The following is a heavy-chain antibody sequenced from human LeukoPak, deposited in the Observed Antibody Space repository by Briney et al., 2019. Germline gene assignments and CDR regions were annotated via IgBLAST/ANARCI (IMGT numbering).Heavy chain of an antibody. CDR3: ARANIAASSHFDY. J-gene: IGHJ4*02. CDR1: GCTFSTYS. V-gene: IGHV3-21*01. D-gene: IGHD6-13*01. Sequence: PGGSLRLSCAASGCTFSTYSMNWVRQAPGKGLEWVSYISSSGSYIYYADSVKGRFTISRDNAKNSLYLQVNSLRAEDTAAYYCARANIAASSHFDYWGQGTLVTVSS. CDR2: ISSSGSYI.